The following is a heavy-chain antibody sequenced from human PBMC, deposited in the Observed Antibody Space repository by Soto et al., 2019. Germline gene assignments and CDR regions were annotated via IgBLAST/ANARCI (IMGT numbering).Heavy chain of an antibody. CDR3: AKDTRGGNSRLFDC. Sequence: EVQLVESGGALVQPGRSLRLSCAASGFTFDDYAMHWVRQAPGKGLEWVSGISWNSGSIGYADSVKGRFTISRDNSKTSLYLQMNGLRAEDTAFYYCAKDTRGGNSRLFDCWGQGTLVTVSS. CDR2: ISWNSGSI. D-gene: IGHD4-4*01. V-gene: IGHV3-9*01. J-gene: IGHJ4*02. CDR1: GFTFDDYA.